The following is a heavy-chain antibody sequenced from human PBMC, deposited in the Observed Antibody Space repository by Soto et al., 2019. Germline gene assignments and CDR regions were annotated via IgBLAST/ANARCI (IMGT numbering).Heavy chain of an antibody. CDR1: GYTFTSYD. CDR3: ARDIRRVGGMDV. J-gene: IGHJ6*02. D-gene: IGHD1-26*01. Sequence: QVQLVQSGAEVKKPGASVKVSCKASGYTFTSYDINWVRQATGQGLEWMGWMNPNSGNTGYEQKFQVRFTMTRNTSISTAYMELSSLRSEDTAVYYCARDIRRVGGMDVWGQGTTVTVSS. V-gene: IGHV1-8*01. CDR2: MNPNSGNT.